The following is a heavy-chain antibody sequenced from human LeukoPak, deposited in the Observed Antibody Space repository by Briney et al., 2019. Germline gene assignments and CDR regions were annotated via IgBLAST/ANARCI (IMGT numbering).Heavy chain of an antibody. Sequence: GGSLRLSCAASGFTFSSYWMTWVRQAPGKGLEWVANINQDGSENYYVDSVKGRFTISRDNAKNSLYLQMNSLRAEDTAVYYCARGPLYYYGMDVWGQGTTVTVSS. V-gene: IGHV3-7*01. J-gene: IGHJ6*02. CDR3: ARGPLYYYGMDV. CDR2: INQDGSEN. CDR1: GFTFSSYW.